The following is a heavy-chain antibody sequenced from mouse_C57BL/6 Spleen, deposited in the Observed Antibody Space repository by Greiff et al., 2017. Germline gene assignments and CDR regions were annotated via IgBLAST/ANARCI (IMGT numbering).Heavy chain of an antibody. Sequence: VQLQQSGPELVKPGASVKISCKASGYSFTGYYMNWVKQSPEKSLEWIGEINPSTGGTTYNQKFKAKATLTVAKSSSTAYMQLKSLTSEDSAVYYCARRGITTVVVPFDYWGQGTTLTVSS. D-gene: IGHD1-1*01. CDR2: INPSTGGT. CDR1: GYSFTGYY. CDR3: ARRGITTVVVPFDY. J-gene: IGHJ2*01. V-gene: IGHV1-42*01.